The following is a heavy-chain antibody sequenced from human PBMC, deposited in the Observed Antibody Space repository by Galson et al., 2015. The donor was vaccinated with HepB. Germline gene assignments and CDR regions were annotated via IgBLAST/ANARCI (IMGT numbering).Heavy chain of an antibody. D-gene: IGHD6-19*01. J-gene: IGHJ4*02. V-gene: IGHV1-2*06. CDR2: INPNRGGT. CDR1: GYTFTGNY. Sequence: SVKVSCKASGYTFTGNYMHWVRQAPGQGLERMGRINPNRGGTKFAQKFQGRVTMTRDPSISTAYMELSRLRSDDTAVYYCARDSSAWYFDYWGQGTLVTVSS. CDR3: ARDSSAWYFDY.